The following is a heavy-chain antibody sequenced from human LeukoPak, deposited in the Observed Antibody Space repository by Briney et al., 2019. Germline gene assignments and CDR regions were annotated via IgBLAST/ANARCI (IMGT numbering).Heavy chain of an antibody. V-gene: IGHV4-39*01. CDR3: ARLPRWDIVVVPAAIVDY. CDR2: IYYSGST. Sequence: SETLSLTCTVSGGSINSSSYYWGWIRQPPGKGLEWIGTIYYSGSTYYNPSLKSRVTISVDTSKNQFSLKLSSVTAADTAVYYCARLPRWDIVVVPAAIVDYWGQGTLVIVSS. CDR1: GGSINSSSYY. D-gene: IGHD2-2*02. J-gene: IGHJ4*02.